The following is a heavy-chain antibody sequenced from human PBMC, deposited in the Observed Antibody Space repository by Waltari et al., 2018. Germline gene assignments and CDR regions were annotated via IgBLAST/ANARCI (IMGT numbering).Heavy chain of an antibody. Sequence: QLQLQESGPGLVKPSETLSLTCTVSGGSISSRSYYWGRIRQPPGKGLEWIGSIYYSGSTYYNPSLKSRVTISVDTSKNQFSLKLSSVTAADTAVYYCARQVVPAATYYFDYWGQGTLVTVSS. CDR1: GGSISSRSYY. J-gene: IGHJ4*02. D-gene: IGHD2-2*01. V-gene: IGHV4-39*01. CDR3: ARQVVPAATYYFDY. CDR2: IYYSGST.